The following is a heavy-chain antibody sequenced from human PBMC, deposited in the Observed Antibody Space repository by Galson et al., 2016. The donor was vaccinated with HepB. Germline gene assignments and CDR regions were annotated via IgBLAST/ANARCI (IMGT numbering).Heavy chain of an antibody. CDR3: ARRDIPMANDY. CDR2: INGDGSST. D-gene: IGHD5-18*01. J-gene: IGHJ4*02. Sequence: LRLSCAASGFSFSSYWMHWVRQAPGKGLVWVSRINGDGSSTSYADYVKGRFTISRDNAKNTLYLQMDSLRAEDTAVYFCARRDIPMANDYWGQGVLVTVSS. CDR1: GFSFSSYW. V-gene: IGHV3-74*01.